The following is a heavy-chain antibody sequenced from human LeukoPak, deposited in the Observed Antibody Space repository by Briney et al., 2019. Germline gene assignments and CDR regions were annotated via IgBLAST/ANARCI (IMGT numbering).Heavy chain of an antibody. J-gene: IGHJ4*02. Sequence: ASVKVSCKTSGDTFSTSDINWRPQAAGQGLGWMGWMNPNSVNTGFAQKCQGRAAIPRDTSTATAYLELSSLTPEDTAVHYCARAIRYQLLPDYWGQGTLVTVSS. CDR1: GDTFSTSD. CDR2: MNPNSVNT. CDR3: ARAIRYQLLPDY. D-gene: IGHD2-2*01. V-gene: IGHV1-8*03.